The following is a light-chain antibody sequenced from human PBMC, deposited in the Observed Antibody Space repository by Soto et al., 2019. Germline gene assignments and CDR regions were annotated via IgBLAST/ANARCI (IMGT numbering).Light chain of an antibody. V-gene: IGLV2-8*01. Sequence: QSVLTQPASVSGSPGQSIAISCNGTSSDVGGYEFVSWYQHHPGRAPKLLIYEVEKRPPGVPGRFSGSKSGNTASLTVSGLQADDEADYYCLSYGGSNNYVFGTGTKVTVL. J-gene: IGLJ1*01. CDR1: SSDVGGYEF. CDR3: LSYGGSNNYV. CDR2: EVE.